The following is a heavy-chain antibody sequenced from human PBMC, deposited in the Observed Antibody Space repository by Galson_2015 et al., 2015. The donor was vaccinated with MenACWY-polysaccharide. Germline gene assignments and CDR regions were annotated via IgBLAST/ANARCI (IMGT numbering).Heavy chain of an antibody. CDR1: GFTFSDYS. Sequence: SLRLSCAASGFTFSDYSMHWLRQAPGQGLEWISYISGNSKAIYYADSVRGRFTVSRDTGNNLVYLHMNSLRVEDTAVYYCARTPRSSVTWDQGTKVTVSS. V-gene: IGHV3-48*01. D-gene: IGHD2-21*02. J-gene: IGHJ3*01. CDR3: ARTPRSSVT. CDR2: ISGNSKAI.